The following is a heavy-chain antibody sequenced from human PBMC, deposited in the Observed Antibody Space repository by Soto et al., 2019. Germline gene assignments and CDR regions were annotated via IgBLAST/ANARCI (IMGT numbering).Heavy chain of an antibody. CDR2: ISSMFGAA. J-gene: IGHJ4*02. Sequence: QVQLVQSGAEMKKPGSSVKVSCQSSGGTFNTYAMNWVRQAAGQGPEWMGDISSMFGAANYAPKFQGRVTITADESTGTSYMQLSSLPSEDTALYFCAREVQVHTPAFVYWGQGTLVTVSS. V-gene: IGHV1-69*19. CDR3: AREVQVHTPAFVY. CDR1: GGTFNTYA. D-gene: IGHD3-10*01.